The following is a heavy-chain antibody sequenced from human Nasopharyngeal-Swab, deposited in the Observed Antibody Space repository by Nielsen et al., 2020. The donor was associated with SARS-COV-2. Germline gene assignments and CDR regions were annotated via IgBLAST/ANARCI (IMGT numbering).Heavy chain of an antibody. CDR3: ARGGPIAVAGLDY. Sequence: SCTVSGGSISSGDYYWSWIRQPPGKGLEWIGYIYYSGSTYYNPSLKSRVTISVDTSKNQFSLKLSSVTAADTAVYYCARGGPIAVAGLDYWGQGTLVTVSS. D-gene: IGHD6-19*01. CDR2: IYYSGST. V-gene: IGHV4-30-4*01. CDR1: GGSISSGDYY. J-gene: IGHJ4*02.